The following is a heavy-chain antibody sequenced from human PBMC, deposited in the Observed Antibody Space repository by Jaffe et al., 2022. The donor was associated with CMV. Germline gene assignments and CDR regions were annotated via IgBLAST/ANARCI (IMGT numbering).Heavy chain of an antibody. CDR1: GFTFSYHW. CDR3: TRGAGVLEWLFDY. D-gene: IGHD3-3*01. Sequence: DVQLVESGGGLVQPGGSLRLSCAASGFTFSYHWMHWVRQARGKGLEWVSRINRDGSITNYAESVKGRFTISRDNAQNTLYLQMNSLKAEDTALYYCTRGAGVLEWLFDYWGQGALVTVSS. CDR2: INRDGSIT. J-gene: IGHJ4*02. V-gene: IGHV3-74*01.